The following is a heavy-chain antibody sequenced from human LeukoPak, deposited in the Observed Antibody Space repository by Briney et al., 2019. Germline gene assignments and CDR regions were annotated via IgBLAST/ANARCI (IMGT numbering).Heavy chain of an antibody. V-gene: IGHV4-38-2*01. Sequence: LSLTCAVSGYSISSGYYWGWIRQPPGKGLEWIGMVYHSGSTYYNPSLKSRVTISVDNSKNQVSMKLSSVTAADTAVYYCARHWGYSEFDYWGQGTLVTVSS. D-gene: IGHD5-24*01. CDR2: VYHSGST. J-gene: IGHJ4*02. CDR1: GYSISSGYY. CDR3: ARHWGYSEFDY.